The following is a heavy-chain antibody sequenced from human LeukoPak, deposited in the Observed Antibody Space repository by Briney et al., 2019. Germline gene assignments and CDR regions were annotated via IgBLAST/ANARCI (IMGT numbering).Heavy chain of an antibody. CDR3: ARAYCGGHCYPGYFDY. Sequence: SETLSLTCTVSGGSISSYYWSWIRQPPGNGLEWIGYIYYSGSTNYNPSLKSRVTISVDTSKNQFSLKLSSVTAADTAVYYCARAYCGGHCYPGYFDYWGQGTLVTVSS. CDR1: GGSISSYY. V-gene: IGHV4-59*08. J-gene: IGHJ4*02. CDR2: IYYSGST. D-gene: IGHD2-21*02.